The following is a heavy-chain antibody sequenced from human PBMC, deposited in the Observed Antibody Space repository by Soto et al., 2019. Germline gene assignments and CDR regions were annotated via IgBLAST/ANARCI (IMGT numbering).Heavy chain of an antibody. CDR1: GYSFTNYW. Sequence: PGESLKISCKGSGYSFTNYWIGWVRQMPGKGLEWMGIIYPGDSDTRYSPSFQGQVTISADKSISTAYLQWSSLKASDTAMYYCARQDGGYYYDTSGYYSSMEVWGQGITVTVSS. CDR2: IYPGDSDT. J-gene: IGHJ6*02. D-gene: IGHD3-22*01. V-gene: IGHV5-51*01. CDR3: ARQDGGYYYDTSGYYSSMEV.